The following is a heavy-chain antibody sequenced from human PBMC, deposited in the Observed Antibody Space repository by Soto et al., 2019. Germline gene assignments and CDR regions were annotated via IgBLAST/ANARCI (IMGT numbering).Heavy chain of an antibody. CDR3: AKGVRRITIFGVVITGYYFDY. CDR2: ISYDGSNK. Sequence: GGSLRLSCAASGFTFSSYGMHWVRQAPGKXLEWVAVISYDGSNKYYADSVKGRFTISRDNSKNTLYLQMNSLRAEDTAVYYCAKGVRRITIFGVVITGYYFDYWGQGTLVTVSS. D-gene: IGHD3-3*01. V-gene: IGHV3-30*18. J-gene: IGHJ4*02. CDR1: GFTFSSYG.